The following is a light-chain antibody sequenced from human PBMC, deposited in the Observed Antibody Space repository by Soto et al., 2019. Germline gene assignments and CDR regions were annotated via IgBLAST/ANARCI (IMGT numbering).Light chain of an antibody. CDR3: QQRSNWPIT. J-gene: IGKJ5*01. V-gene: IGKV3-11*01. Sequence: EIVLRQSPGTLSLSPGERATLSCRASESVDDYLAWYQQKPGQAPRLVIYEASNRATGIPARFTGSGSGTDFTLTISSLEPEDFAVYYCQQRSNWPITFGQGTRLEIK. CDR2: EAS. CDR1: ESVDDY.